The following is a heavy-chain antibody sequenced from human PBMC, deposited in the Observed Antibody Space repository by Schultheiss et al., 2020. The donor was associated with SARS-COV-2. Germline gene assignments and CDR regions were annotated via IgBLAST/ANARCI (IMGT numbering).Heavy chain of an antibody. CDR1: GGSISSGGYS. CDR3: ARFEGSHDYGDYVDY. CDR2: IYHSGST. D-gene: IGHD4-17*01. Sequence: SETLSLTCAVSGGSISSGGYSWSWIRQPPGKGLEWIGYIYHSGSTYYNPSLKSRVTISVDRSKNQFSLKLSSVTAADTAVYYCARFEGSHDYGDYVDYWGQGTLVTVSS. V-gene: IGHV4-30-2*01. J-gene: IGHJ4*02.